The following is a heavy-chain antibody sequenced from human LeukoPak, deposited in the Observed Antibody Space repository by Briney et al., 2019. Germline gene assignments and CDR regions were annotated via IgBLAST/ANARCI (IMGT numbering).Heavy chain of an antibody. CDR1: GFTFSSYA. CDR3: AKGHCSGGNCYGTDY. D-gene: IGHD2-15*01. Sequence: GGSLRLSCAASGFTFSSYAMWWVRQAPGKGLEWVSAISGSGENTFYADSVKGRFAIARDNSKNTLYLQMNSLRAEDTAVYYCAKGHCSGGNCYGTDYWGQGTLVTVSS. CDR2: ISGSGENT. V-gene: IGHV3-23*01. J-gene: IGHJ4*02.